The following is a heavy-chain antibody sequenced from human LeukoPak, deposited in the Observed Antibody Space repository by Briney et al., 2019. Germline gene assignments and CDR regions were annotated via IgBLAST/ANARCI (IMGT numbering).Heavy chain of an antibody. D-gene: IGHD2-21*01. CDR3: AREAASCGGDCLDY. CDR2: ISSSGTSI. J-gene: IGHJ4*02. V-gene: IGHV3-48*03. Sequence: GGSLRLSCSVSGFTFSDYEVNWVRQAPGKGLEWISYISSSGTSIYYANSVKGRFTVSRDNAKDTVHLQMNTLRAEDTALYYCAREAASCGGDCLDYWGQGTLVTVSS. CDR1: GFTFSDYE.